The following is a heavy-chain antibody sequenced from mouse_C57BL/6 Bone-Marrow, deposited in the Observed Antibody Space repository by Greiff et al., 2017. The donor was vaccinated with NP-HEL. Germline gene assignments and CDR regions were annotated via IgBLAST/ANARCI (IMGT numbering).Heavy chain of an antibody. CDR1: GFTFSSYA. V-gene: IGHV5-4*01. CDR2: ISDGGSYT. J-gene: IGHJ4*01. Sequence: EVMLVESGGGLVKPGGSLKLSCAASGFTFSSYAMSWVRQTPEKRLEWVATISDGGSYTYYPDNVKGRITISRDNAKNNLYLQMSHLKSEDTAMYYCARDWTTVVGAMDYWGQGTSVPVSS. D-gene: IGHD1-1*01. CDR3: ARDWTTVVGAMDY.